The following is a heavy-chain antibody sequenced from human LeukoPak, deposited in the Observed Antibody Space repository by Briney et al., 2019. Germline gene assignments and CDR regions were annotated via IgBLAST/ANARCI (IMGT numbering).Heavy chain of an antibody. CDR3: TGLPNSSWSTGVDY. J-gene: IGHJ4*02. V-gene: IGHV3-30-3*01. CDR2: ISYDGSNK. D-gene: IGHD6-13*01. CDR1: GFTFSSYA. Sequence: GGSLRLSCAASGFTFSSYAMHWVRQAPGKGLEWVSVISYDGSNKYYADSVKGRFTISRDNSKNTLYLQMNSLKTEDTAVYYCTGLPNSSWSTGVDYWGQGTLVTVSS.